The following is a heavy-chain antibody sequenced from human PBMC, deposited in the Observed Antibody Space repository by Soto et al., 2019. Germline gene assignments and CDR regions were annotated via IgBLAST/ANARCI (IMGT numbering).Heavy chain of an antibody. V-gene: IGHV3-23*01. CDR2: ISGSGGST. Sequence: PGGSLRLSCAASGFTFSSYAMSWVRQAPGKGLEWVSAISGSGGSTYYADSVKGRFTISRDNSKNTLNLQMNSLRAEDTAVYYCAKDLRSGYDRTYYFDYWGQGTLVTVSS. D-gene: IGHD5-12*01. J-gene: IGHJ4*02. CDR1: GFTFSSYA. CDR3: AKDLRSGYDRTYYFDY.